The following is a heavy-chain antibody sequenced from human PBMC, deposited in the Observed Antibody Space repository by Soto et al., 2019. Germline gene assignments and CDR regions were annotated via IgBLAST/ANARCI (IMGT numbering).Heavy chain of an antibody. CDR1: GDSVSSRSYY. J-gene: IGHJ5*02. V-gene: IGHV4-61*01. D-gene: IGHD1-1*01. CDR2: IDDGGST. Sequence: SETLSLTCTVSGDSVSSRSYYWSWIRQPPGRGLEWIGNIDDGGSTDYNPSLKSRVTISRDTSKNQFSLKLTSVTAADTAVYYCAVFRNDGTQLFDPWSQGTLVTVSS. CDR3: AVFRNDGTQLFDP.